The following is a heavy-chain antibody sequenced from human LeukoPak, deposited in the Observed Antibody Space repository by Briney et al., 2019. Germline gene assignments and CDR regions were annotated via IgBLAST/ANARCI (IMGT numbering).Heavy chain of an antibody. D-gene: IGHD3-3*01. CDR3: ARVRYDFWSGHHYMDV. J-gene: IGHJ6*03. V-gene: IGHV4-61*02. Sequence: PSETLSLTCTVSGGSISSGSYYWSWIRQPAGKGLEWIGRIYTSGSTNYNPSLKSRVTISVDTSKNQFSLKLSSVTAADTAVYYCARVRYDFWSGHHYMDVWGKGTTVTVSS. CDR2: IYTSGST. CDR1: GGSISSGSYY.